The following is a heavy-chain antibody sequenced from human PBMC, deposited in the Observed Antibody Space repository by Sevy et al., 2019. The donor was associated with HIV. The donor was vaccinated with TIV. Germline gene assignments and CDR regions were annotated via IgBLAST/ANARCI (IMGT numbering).Heavy chain of an antibody. CDR3: ASGSSSWYPYYYYYYMDV. D-gene: IGHD6-13*01. J-gene: IGHJ6*03. V-gene: IGHV3-53*01. Sequence: GGSLRLSCAASEFTVSSNYRSWVRQAPGKGLEWVSVIYSGGSTYYADSVKGRFTISRDNSKNTLYLQMNSLRAEDTAVYYCASGSSSWYPYYYYYYMDVWGKGTTVTVSS. CDR2: IYSGGST. CDR1: EFTVSSNY.